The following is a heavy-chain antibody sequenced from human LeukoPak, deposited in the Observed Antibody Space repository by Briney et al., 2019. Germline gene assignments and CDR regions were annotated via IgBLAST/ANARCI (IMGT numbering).Heavy chain of an antibody. J-gene: IGHJ3*01. D-gene: IGHD6-6*01. Sequence: GGSLRLSCAASGFTFSPYTMHWFRRPPGKGLEWISYINTGSTTIYYADSVKGRFTVSRDNAKNSLYLHMNSLRAEDTAVHYCARDSSVCEFDVWGQGTMVTVSS. V-gene: IGHV3-48*01. CDR1: GFTFSPYT. CDR2: INTGSTTI. CDR3: ARDSSVCEFDV.